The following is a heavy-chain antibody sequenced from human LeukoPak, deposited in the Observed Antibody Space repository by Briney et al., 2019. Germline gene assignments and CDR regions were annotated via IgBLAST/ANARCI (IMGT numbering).Heavy chain of an antibody. CDR2: LYYSGST. CDR3: ARVRKRQCLVPDEGFDY. V-gene: IGHV4-59*01. Sequence: PSETLSLTCTVSGGSIRTYYWSWVRQPPGKGLEWIGYLYYSGSTNYNPSLKSRVTISVDTSKNQFSLRLSSVTAADTAVYYCARVRKRQCLVPDEGFDYWGQGTLVTVSS. D-gene: IGHD6-19*01. J-gene: IGHJ4*02. CDR1: GGSIRTYY.